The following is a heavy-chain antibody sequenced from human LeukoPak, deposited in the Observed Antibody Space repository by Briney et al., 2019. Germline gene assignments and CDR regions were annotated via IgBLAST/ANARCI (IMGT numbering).Heavy chain of an antibody. J-gene: IGHJ4*02. Sequence: GGSLRLSCAASGFTFSSYAMHWVRQAPGKGLEWVAVISYDGSNKYYADSVKGRFTISRDNSKNTLYLQMNSLRPEDTALYYCTRGRYYFDYWGQGTLVTVSS. V-gene: IGHV3-30-3*01. CDR3: TRGRYYFDY. CDR2: ISYDGSNK. CDR1: GFTFSSYA.